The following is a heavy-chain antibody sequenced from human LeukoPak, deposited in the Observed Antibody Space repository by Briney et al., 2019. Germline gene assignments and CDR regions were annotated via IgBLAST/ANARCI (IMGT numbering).Heavy chain of an antibody. CDR2: IYNSGST. J-gene: IGHJ4*02. CDR1: GGSISSYY. CDR3: ARGLTGEAGY. V-gene: IGHV4-59*01. Sequence: SETLSLTCTVSGGSISSYYWSWIRQPPGKGLEWIGYIYNSGSTNYNPSLKSRVTISVDMSKNQFSLKLSSVTAADTAVYYCARGLTGEAGYWGQGTLVTVSS.